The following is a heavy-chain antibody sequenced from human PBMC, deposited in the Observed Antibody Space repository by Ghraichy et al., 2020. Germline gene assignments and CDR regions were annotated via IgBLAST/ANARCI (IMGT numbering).Heavy chain of an antibody. CDR1: GFTFSSYA. D-gene: IGHD4-23*01. Sequence: GGSLRLSCAASGFTFSSYAMSWVRQAPGKGLEWVSAISGSGGSTYYADSVKGRFTISRDNSKNTLYLQMNSLRAEDTAVYYCANGGEERTTVDFDYWGQGTLVTVSS. V-gene: IGHV3-23*01. J-gene: IGHJ4*02. CDR3: ANGGEERTTVDFDY. CDR2: ISGSGGST.